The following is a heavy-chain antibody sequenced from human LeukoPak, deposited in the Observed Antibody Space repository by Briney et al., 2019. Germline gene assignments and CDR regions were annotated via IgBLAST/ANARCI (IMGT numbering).Heavy chain of an antibody. CDR3: ARLKPAVAGRGPFDY. CDR2: IYYSGST. J-gene: IGHJ4*02. Sequence: PSETLSLTCTVSGGSISSSSYYWGWIRQPPGKGLEWIGSIYYSGSTYYNPSLKSRVTISVDTSKNQFSLKLSSVTAADTAVYYCARLKPAVAGRGPFDYWGQGTLVTVSS. V-gene: IGHV4-39*01. D-gene: IGHD6-19*01. CDR1: GGSISSSSYY.